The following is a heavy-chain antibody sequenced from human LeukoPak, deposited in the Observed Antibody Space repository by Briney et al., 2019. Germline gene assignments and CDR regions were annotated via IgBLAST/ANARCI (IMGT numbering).Heavy chain of an antibody. CDR3: ARCASGGSCYFLDY. J-gene: IGHJ4*02. D-gene: IGHD2-15*01. CDR2: INHSGST. Sequence: PSETLSLTCAVYGGSFSGYYWSWIRQPPGKGLEWIGEINHSGSTNHNPSLKSRVTISVDTSKNQFSLKLSSVTAADTAVYYCARCASGGSCYFLDYWGQGTLVTVSS. V-gene: IGHV4-34*01. CDR1: GGSFSGYY.